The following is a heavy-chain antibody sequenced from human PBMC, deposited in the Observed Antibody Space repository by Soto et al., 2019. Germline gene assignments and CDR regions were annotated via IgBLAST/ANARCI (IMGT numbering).Heavy chain of an antibody. J-gene: IGHJ6*02. CDR1: GGSISSYY. CDR3: ARDRLVYLSIAARRYCCYGMGG. D-gene: IGHD6-6*01. Sequence: SETLSLTCTVSGGSISSYYWSWIRQPAGKGLEWIGRIYTSGSTNYNPSLKSRVTISVDTSKNQISLKLSSVSAAATAESYCARDRLVYLSIAARRYCCYGMGGWGQRTTVTVSS. V-gene: IGHV4-4*07. CDR2: IYTSGST.